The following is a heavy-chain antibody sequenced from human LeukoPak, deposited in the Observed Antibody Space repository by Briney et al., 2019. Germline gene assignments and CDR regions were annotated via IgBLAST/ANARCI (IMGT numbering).Heavy chain of an antibody. CDR2: IYPGDSDT. CDR1: GYSFTTYW. V-gene: IGHV5-51*01. CDR3: ARQYNWNEGGYDY. Sequence: GESLKISCKGSGYSFTTYWIGWVLQMPGKGLEWMVIIYPGDSDTRYSPSFQGQVTISADRSISTAYLQWSSLKASDTAMYYCARQYNWNEGGYDYWGQGTLVTVSS. J-gene: IGHJ4*02. D-gene: IGHD1-20*01.